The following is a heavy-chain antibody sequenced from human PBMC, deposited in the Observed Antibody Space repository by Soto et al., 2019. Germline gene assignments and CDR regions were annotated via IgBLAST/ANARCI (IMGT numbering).Heavy chain of an antibody. CDR2: IYSGVGT. D-gene: IGHD2-15*01. CDR1: GFSVSSNY. J-gene: IGHJ4*02. Sequence: GGSLRLSCAASGFSVSSNYMSWVRQAPGKGLEWVAVIYSGVGTYYADSVKGRFTISRDNSKNTLYLQMNSLRAEDTALYYCARDCSGSSCYSSGFDYWGQGTLVTVSS. V-gene: IGHV3-53*01. CDR3: ARDCSGSSCYSSGFDY.